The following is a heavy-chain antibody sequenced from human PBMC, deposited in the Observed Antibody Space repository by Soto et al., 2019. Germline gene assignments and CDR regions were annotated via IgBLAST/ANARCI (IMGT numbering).Heavy chain of an antibody. J-gene: IGHJ4*02. V-gene: IGHV4-34*01. CDR2: INHSGST. D-gene: IGHD5-12*01. Sequence: QVQLQQWGAGLLKPSETLSLTCAVYGGSFSGYYWSWIRQPPGKGLEWIGEINHSGSTNYNPSLKRRVTISVDTSKNQFSLKLSSVTAADTAVYYCARRRGYSGYDWGQGTLVTVSS. CDR1: GGSFSGYY. CDR3: ARRRGYSGYD.